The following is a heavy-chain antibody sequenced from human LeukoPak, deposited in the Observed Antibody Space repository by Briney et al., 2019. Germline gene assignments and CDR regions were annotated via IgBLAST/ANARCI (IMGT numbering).Heavy chain of an antibody. D-gene: IGHD6-13*01. CDR2: ISSSSSYI. CDR3: ARGGPIAAAGKAFDY. CDR1: GFTFSSYS. Sequence: SGGSLRLSCAASGFTFSSYSMNWVRQAPGKGLEWVSSISSSSSYIYYADSVKGRFTISRDNAKNSLYLQMNSLRAGDTAVYYCARGGPIAAAGKAFDYWGQGTLVTVSS. V-gene: IGHV3-21*01. J-gene: IGHJ4*02.